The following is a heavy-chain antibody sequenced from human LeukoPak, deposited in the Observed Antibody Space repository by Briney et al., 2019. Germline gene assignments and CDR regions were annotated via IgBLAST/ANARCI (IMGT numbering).Heavy chain of an antibody. Sequence: GGSLRLSCAASGFIFSSYSMNWVRQAPGKGLEWVSSISSSSSCIYYADSVKGRFTISRDNAKNSLYLQMNSLRAEDTAVYYCARAFYGGKNYFDYWGQGTLVTVSS. V-gene: IGHV3-21*01. D-gene: IGHD4-23*01. CDR2: ISSSSSCI. CDR1: GFIFSSYS. CDR3: ARAFYGGKNYFDY. J-gene: IGHJ4*02.